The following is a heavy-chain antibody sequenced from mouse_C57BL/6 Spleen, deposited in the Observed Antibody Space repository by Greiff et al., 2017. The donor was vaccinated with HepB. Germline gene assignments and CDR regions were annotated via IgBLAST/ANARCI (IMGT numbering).Heavy chain of an antibody. Sequence: EVKLMESGPGLVKPSQSLSLTCSVTGYSITSGYYWNWIRQFPGNKLEWMGYISYDGSNNYNPSLKNRISITRDTSKNQFFLKLNSVTTEDTATYYCAREKGIYYDPSWFAYWGQGTLVTVSA. V-gene: IGHV3-6*01. D-gene: IGHD2-4*01. CDR3: AREKGIYYDPSWFAY. J-gene: IGHJ3*01. CDR2: ISYDGSN. CDR1: GYSITSGYY.